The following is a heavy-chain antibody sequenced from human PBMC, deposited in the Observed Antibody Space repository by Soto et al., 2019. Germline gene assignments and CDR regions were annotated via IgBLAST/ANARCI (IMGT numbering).Heavy chain of an antibody. Sequence: QVQLVQSGAEVKKPGSSVKVSCKASGGTFSSYTISWVRQAPGQGLEWMGRIIPILGIANYAQKLQGRVTITADKSTSTAYMELGSLRSEDTAVYCCATTGICRGGSCYNDCWGQGTLVTVSS. J-gene: IGHJ4*02. CDR3: ATTGICRGGSCYNDC. CDR2: IIPILGIA. V-gene: IGHV1-69*02. D-gene: IGHD2-15*01. CDR1: GGTFSSYT.